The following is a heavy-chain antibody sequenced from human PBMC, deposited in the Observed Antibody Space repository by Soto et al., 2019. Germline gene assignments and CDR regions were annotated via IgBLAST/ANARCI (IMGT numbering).Heavy chain of an antibody. J-gene: IGHJ4*02. D-gene: IGHD3-3*01. CDR1: GGSISSYY. CDR3: ARVPLSTWSGAFDY. CDR2: IYYSGST. Sequence: QVQLQESGPGLVKPSETLSLTCTVSGGSISSYYWSWIRQPPGKGLEWIGYIYYSGSTNYNPSLKSRVTISVDTSKNQFSLKLSSVTAADTAVYYCARVPLSTWSGAFDYWGQGTLVTVSS. V-gene: IGHV4-59*01.